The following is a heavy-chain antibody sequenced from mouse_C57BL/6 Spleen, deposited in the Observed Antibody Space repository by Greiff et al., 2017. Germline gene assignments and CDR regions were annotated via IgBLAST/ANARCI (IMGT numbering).Heavy chain of an antibody. V-gene: IGHV1-64*01. J-gene: IGHJ2*01. CDR2: INPNSGST. CDR1: GYTFTSYW. Sequence: QVQLQQPGAELVKPGASVKLSCKASGYTFTSYWMHWVKQRPGQGLEWIGMINPNSGSTNYNEKFKSKATLTVDKSSSTAYMQLSSLTSEDSAVYYCAREDYYGSSYGYWGQSTTLTVS. D-gene: IGHD1-1*01. CDR3: AREDYYGSSYGY.